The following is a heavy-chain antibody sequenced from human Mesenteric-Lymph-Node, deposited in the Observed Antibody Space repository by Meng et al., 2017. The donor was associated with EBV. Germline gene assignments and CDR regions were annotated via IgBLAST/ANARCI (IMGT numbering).Heavy chain of an antibody. J-gene: IGHJ4*02. Sequence: QVQLQEWGPGLVKPWGTLSLTCGVSGVSFRTDSWWNWVRQSPGGGLEWIGQIYNSGITNYNPSLKSRVTISLDTSKNQFSLKLTSLTAADTAIYYCAKSLDSGGYYFDLWGQGSLVTVSS. CDR2: IYNSGIT. CDR3: AKSLDSGGYYFDL. CDR1: GVSFRTDSW. D-gene: IGHD2-15*01. V-gene: IGHV4-4*02.